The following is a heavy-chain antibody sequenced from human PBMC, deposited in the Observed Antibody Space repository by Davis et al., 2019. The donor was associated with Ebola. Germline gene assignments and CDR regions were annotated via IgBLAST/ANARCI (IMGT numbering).Heavy chain of an antibody. CDR2: VSSSEST. CDR3: ARGKTYSVY. V-gene: IGHV4-59*01. Sequence: MPSETLSLTCTVSGGSMSSYYWSWFRQTPGKGLEWIGYVSSSESTNYNSSLESRVTISVDTSKNQFSLKLRSVTAADTAVYYCARGKTYSVYWGQGTLVTVSS. J-gene: IGHJ4*02. CDR1: GGSMSSYY.